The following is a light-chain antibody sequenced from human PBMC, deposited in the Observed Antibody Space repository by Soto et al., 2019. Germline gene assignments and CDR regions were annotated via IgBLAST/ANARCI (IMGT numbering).Light chain of an antibody. V-gene: IGLV1-40*01. CDR3: QSYDSSLSISV. CDR1: SSNIGACYD. CDR2: GDI. Sequence: QSVLTQPPSVSGAPGQRVSISCTGTSSNIGACYDVHWYQHLPGTAPKLLIFGDINRPSGVPDRFSGSKSGTSASLAITGLQAEDEADYYCQSYDSSLSISVFGGGTKVTVL. J-gene: IGLJ2*01.